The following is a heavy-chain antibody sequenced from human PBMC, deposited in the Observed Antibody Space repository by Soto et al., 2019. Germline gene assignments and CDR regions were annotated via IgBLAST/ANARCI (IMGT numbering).Heavy chain of an antibody. J-gene: IGHJ4*02. CDR1: GGSISSSNW. D-gene: IGHD4-17*01. CDR3: ARRKNGDRFDY. Sequence: SETLSLTCAVSGGSISSSNWWSWVRQPPGKGLEWIGEIYHSGSTNYNPSLKSRVTISVDKSENQFSLKLSSVTAADTAVYYCARRKNGDRFDYWGQGTLVTVSS. CDR2: IYHSGST. V-gene: IGHV4-4*02.